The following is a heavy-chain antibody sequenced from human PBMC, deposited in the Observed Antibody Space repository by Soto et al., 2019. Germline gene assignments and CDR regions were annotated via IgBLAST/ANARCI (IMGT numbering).Heavy chain of an antibody. CDR2: IYYSEST. V-gene: IGHV4-61*01. J-gene: IGHJ3*02. CDR3: ARDGRYYDSGGYYAEAFDI. Sequence: PSETLSLTCTVSGGSVSSGSYYWSWIRQPPGKGLEWIGYIYYSESTNYNPSLKSRVTISVDTSKNQFSLKLSSVTAADTAVYYCARDGRYYDSGGYYAEAFDIWSQGTMVTVSS. D-gene: IGHD3-10*01. CDR1: GGSVSSGSYY.